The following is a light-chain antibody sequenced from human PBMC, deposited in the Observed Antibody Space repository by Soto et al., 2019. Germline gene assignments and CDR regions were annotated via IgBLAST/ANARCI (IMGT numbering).Light chain of an antibody. V-gene: IGKV1-5*01. CDR1: QSIKSW. Sequence: DIQMTQSPSTLSASVGDRVTITCRASQSIKSWLAWYQQKPGKAPKLLIYDASSLHSGVPSRFSGSESGTEFTLTITCLQPDDFATYYCQQYNSYSITFGQGTKLEIK. J-gene: IGKJ2*01. CDR2: DAS. CDR3: QQYNSYSIT.